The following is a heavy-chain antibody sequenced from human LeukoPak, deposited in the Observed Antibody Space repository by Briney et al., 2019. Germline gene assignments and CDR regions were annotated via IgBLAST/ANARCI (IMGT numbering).Heavy chain of an antibody. CDR2: ISAYNGNT. Sequence: GASVKVSCKASGYTFTSYGISWVRQAPGQGLEWMGWISAYNGNTNYAQKLQGRVTMTTDTSTSTAYMELRSLRSDDTAVYYCASGEGPYSSGWSTFDYWGQGTLVAVSS. V-gene: IGHV1-18*01. CDR1: GYTFTSYG. D-gene: IGHD6-19*01. CDR3: ASGEGPYSSGWSTFDY. J-gene: IGHJ4*02.